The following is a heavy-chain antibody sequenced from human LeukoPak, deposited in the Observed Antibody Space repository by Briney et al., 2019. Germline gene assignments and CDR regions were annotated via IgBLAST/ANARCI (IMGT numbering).Heavy chain of an antibody. CDR3: TRTFLSGDGYKVGYFDY. V-gene: IGHV3-53*01. CDR2: IYSSGST. CDR1: GLTVSSNY. Sequence: GSLSLSCAASGLTVSSNYMSWVRQAPGKGLEWVSLIYSSGSTYYADSVKGRFTISRDNSKNTLFLQMNSLTAEDTAMYYCTRTFLSGDGYKVGYFDYWGQGTVDSVSS. J-gene: IGHJ4*02. D-gene: IGHD5-24*01.